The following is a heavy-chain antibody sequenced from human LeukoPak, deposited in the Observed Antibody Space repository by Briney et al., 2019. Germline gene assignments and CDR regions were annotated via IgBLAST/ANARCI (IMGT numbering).Heavy chain of an antibody. CDR2: IIPIFGTA. J-gene: IGHJ4*02. CDR1: GGTFSSYA. D-gene: IGHD6-13*01. V-gene: IGHV1-69*05. Sequence: SVKVSCKAPGGTFSSYAISWVRQAPGQGLEWMGRIIPIFGTANYAQKFQGRVTITTDESTSTAYMELSSLRSEDTAVYYCARGRSSWSNLYYFDYWGQGTLVTVSS. CDR3: ARGRSSWSNLYYFDY.